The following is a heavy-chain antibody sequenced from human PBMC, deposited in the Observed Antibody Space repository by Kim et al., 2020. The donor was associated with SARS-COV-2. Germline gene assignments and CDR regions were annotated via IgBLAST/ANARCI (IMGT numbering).Heavy chain of an antibody. D-gene: IGHD6-19*01. J-gene: IGHJ4*02. CDR3: AKDGDSGWYNFDY. CDR1: GYTFTGYY. V-gene: IGHV1-2*06. Sequence: ASVKVSCKASGYTFTGYYMHWVRQAPGQGLEWMGRINPNSGGTNYAQKFQGRVTLTRDTSISTAYMELSRLRSDDTAVFYCAKDGDSGWYNFDYWGQGTLVTVSS. CDR2: INPNSGGT.